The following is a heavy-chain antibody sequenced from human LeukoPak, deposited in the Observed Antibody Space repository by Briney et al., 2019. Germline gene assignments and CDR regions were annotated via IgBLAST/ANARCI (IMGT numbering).Heavy chain of an antibody. CDR3: AKGKDFYLDY. CDR1: GFTFSNYG. J-gene: IGHJ4*02. V-gene: IGHV3-30*02. Sequence: GGSLRLSCAASGFTFSNYGMHWVRQAPGKGLVWVAFIRSDGSDKYYADSVKGRFTISRDNSKNPLYLQMDSLRAEDTAVYYCAKGKDFYLDYWGQGTLVTVSS. CDR2: IRSDGSDK. D-gene: IGHD3-3*01.